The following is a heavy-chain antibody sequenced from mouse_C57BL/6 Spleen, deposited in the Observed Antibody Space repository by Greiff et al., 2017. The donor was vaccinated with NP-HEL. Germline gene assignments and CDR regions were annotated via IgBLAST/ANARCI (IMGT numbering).Heavy chain of an antibody. Sequence: QVQLQQPGAELVKPGASVKLSCKASGYTFTSYWMHWVKQRPGQGPEWIGMIHPNSGSTNYNEKFKSKATLTVDKSSSTAYMQLSSLTSEDSAVYYCARYYGRSLDYWGQGTTLTVSS. J-gene: IGHJ2*01. CDR1: GYTFTSYW. V-gene: IGHV1-64*01. D-gene: IGHD1-1*01. CDR3: ARYYGRSLDY. CDR2: IHPNSGST.